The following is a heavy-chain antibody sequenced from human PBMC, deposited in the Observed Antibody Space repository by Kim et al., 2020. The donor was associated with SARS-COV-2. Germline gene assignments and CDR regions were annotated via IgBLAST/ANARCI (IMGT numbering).Heavy chain of an antibody. CDR1: GFTFSSYW. D-gene: IGHD1-26*01. J-gene: IGHJ4*02. CDR3: VRDPNYTTFLD. CDR2: INQDGSTK. V-gene: IGHV3-7*03. Sequence: GGSLRLSCAASGFTFSSYWMHWVRQAPGKGLEWVANINQDGSTKKYVDSVKGRFTISRDNAKNSLFLQMNSLRADDTAVYYCVRDPNYTTFLDWGQGTLVTVSS.